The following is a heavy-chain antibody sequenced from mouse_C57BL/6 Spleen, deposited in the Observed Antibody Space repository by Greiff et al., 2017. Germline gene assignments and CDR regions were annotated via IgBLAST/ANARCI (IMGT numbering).Heavy chain of an antibody. Sequence: VHLVESGPELVKPGASVKISCKASGYAFSSSWMNWVKQRPGKGLEWIGRIYPGDGDTNYNGKFKGKATLTADKSSSTAYMQLSSLTSEDSAVYFCARPYSKGYYFDYWGQGTTLTVSS. V-gene: IGHV1-82*01. J-gene: IGHJ2*01. CDR1: GYAFSSSW. CDR3: ARPYSKGYYFDY. D-gene: IGHD2-5*01. CDR2: IYPGDGDT.